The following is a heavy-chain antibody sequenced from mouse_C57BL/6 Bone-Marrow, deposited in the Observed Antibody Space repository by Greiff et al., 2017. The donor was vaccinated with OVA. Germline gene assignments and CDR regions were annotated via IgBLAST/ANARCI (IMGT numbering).Heavy chain of an antibody. D-gene: IGHD2-4*01. CDR3: ARNHYDYWYFDV. CDR1: GFSLTSYG. CDR2: IWSGGST. J-gene: IGHJ1*03. V-gene: IGHV2-2*01. Sequence: QVQLQQSGPGLVQPSQSLSITCTVSGFSLTSYGVHWVRQSPGKGLEWLGVIWSGGSTDYNAAFISRLSISKDNSKSQVFFKMNSLQADDTSRYYCARNHYDYWYFDVWGTGTTVTVSS.